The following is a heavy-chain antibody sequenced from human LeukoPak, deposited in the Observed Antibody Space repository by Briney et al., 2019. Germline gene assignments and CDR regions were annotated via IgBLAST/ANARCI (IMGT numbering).Heavy chain of an antibody. J-gene: IGHJ5*02. D-gene: IGHD3-3*01. V-gene: IGHV1-24*01. Sequence: ASVKVSCKVSGYTLTELSMHWVRQAPGKGLEWKGGFDPEDGETIYAQKFQGRVTMTEDTSTDTAYMELSSLRSEDTAVYYCATWFVLRFLEWPGWFDPWGQGTLVTVSS. CDR1: GYTLTELS. CDR2: FDPEDGET. CDR3: ATWFVLRFLEWPGWFDP.